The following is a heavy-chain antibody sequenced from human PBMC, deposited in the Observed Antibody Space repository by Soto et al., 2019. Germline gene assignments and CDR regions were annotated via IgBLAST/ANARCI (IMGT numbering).Heavy chain of an antibody. CDR1: GGSISSYY. D-gene: IGHD2-2*01. CDR2: IYYSGST. V-gene: IGHV4-59*08. Sequence: PSETLSLTCTVSGGSISSYYWSWIRQPPGKGLEWIGYIYYSGSTNYNPSLKSRVTISVDTSKNQFSLKLSSVTAADTAVYYCVSTDAPRIVVVPAAMFPLDVWGKGTTVTVSS. CDR3: VSTDAPRIVVVPAAMFPLDV. J-gene: IGHJ6*04.